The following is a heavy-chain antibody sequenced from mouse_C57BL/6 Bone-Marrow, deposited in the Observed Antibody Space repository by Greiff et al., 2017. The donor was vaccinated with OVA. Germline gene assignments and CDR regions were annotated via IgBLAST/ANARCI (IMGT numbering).Heavy chain of an antibody. CDR2: IRNKANGYTT. Sequence: EVQGVESGGGLVQPGASLRLSCAASGFTFTDYYMSWVRQPPGKAPEWLALIRNKANGYTTEYTASVKGRFTISRDNSQNILYLQMNTLRAEDSATYYCVKAVMKYYGSEFAYWGQGTLVTVSA. D-gene: IGHD1-1*01. CDR1: GFTFTDYY. V-gene: IGHV7-4*01. CDR3: VKAVMKYYGSEFAY. J-gene: IGHJ3*01.